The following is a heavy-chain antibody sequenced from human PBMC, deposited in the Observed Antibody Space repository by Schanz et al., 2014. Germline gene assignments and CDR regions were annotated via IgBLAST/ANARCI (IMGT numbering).Heavy chain of an antibody. Sequence: EVQLVESGGGLVQPGGSLRLSCAASGFTFSTYAMTWVRQAPGKGLEWVSSISIRGGNTYYTDSVKGRFTISRDNSKNTLDLQMSSLRADDTAVYYCATVGSETYSIYWYFDLWGRGTLVTVSS. CDR1: GFTFSTYA. V-gene: IGHV3-23*04. CDR3: ATVGSETYSIYWYFDL. D-gene: IGHD3-10*01. CDR2: ISIRGGNT. J-gene: IGHJ2*01.